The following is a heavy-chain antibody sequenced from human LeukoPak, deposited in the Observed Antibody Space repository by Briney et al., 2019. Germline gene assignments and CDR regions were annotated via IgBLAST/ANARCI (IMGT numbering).Heavy chain of an antibody. V-gene: IGHV3-33*01. J-gene: IGHJ3*02. D-gene: IGHD1-14*01. Sequence: PGGSLRLSCASSGFTFSSYGMHWVRQAPGKGLEWVAVIWYDGSNKYYADSVKGRFTISRDNSKNTLYLQMNSLRAEDTAVYYCARVYGNDAFDIWGQGTMVTVSS. CDR2: IWYDGSNK. CDR1: GFTFSSYG. CDR3: ARVYGNDAFDI.